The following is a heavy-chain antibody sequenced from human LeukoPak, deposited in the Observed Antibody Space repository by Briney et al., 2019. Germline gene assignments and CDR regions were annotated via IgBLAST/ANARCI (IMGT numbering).Heavy chain of an antibody. Sequence: AGGSLRLSCPASGFTISDHYMTWIRQAPGKGLEWVSTVSGSGGSTLYADSVKGRFSISRDNSENTLYLQLNSLRAEDTAVYYCVKDRYSSGWYGPDYFDYWGQGTLVTVSS. CDR2: VSGSGGST. V-gene: IGHV3-23*01. CDR3: VKDRYSSGWYGPDYFDY. D-gene: IGHD6-19*01. J-gene: IGHJ4*02. CDR1: GFTISDHY.